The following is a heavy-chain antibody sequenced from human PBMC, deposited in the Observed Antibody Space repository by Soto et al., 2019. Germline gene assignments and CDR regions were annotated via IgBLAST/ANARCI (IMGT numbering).Heavy chain of an antibody. J-gene: IGHJ3*02. CDR1: EFTFSDYY. V-gene: IGHV3-11*01. CDR2: ISNSGNTI. CDR3: ARRYSGGRAFDI. Sequence: QVQLVESGGGLVRPGESLRLSCAASEFTFSDYYMSWIRQAPGKGLEWVSYISNSGNTIYYADSVKGRFTISRDNAKNSLYLQMNSLRAEDTAVYYCARRYSGGRAFDICGQGTMVTVSS. D-gene: IGHD5-12*01.